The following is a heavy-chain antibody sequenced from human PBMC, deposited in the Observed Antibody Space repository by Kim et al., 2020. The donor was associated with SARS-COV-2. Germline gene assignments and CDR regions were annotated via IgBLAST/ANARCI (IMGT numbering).Heavy chain of an antibody. CDR3: TTIGAVWGSYRYVDYYYYYGMDV. CDR1: GFTFSNAW. Sequence: GGSLRLSCAASGFTFSNAWMSWVRQAPGKGLEWVGRIKSKTDGGTTDYAAPVKGRFTISRDDSKNTLYLQMNSLKTEDTAVYDCTTIGAVWGSYRYVDYYYYYGMDVWGQGTTVTVSS. V-gene: IGHV3-15*01. D-gene: IGHD3-16*02. CDR2: IKSKTDGGTT. J-gene: IGHJ6*02.